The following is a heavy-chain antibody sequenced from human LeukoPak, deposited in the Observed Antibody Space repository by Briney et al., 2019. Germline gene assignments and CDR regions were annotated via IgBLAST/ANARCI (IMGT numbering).Heavy chain of an antibody. D-gene: IGHD1-26*01. CDR3: GGPGGASDPYYDRAV. CDR2: ISRNGDST. J-gene: IGHJ6*03. V-gene: IGHV3-64*01. CDR1: GFTFSRHA. Sequence: WGSLRLSCAASGFTFSRHAMHWVRRAPGKGLELVSSISRNGDSTGYGNSVKGRFTISRDNSKNTLYLQMGSLRIEDMGIYYSGGPGGASDPYYDRAVWGRGTTVTVSS.